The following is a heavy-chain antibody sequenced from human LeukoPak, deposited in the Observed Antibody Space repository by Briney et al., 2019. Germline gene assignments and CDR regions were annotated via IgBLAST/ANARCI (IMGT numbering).Heavy chain of an antibody. CDR2: IKHSGST. CDR3: ARSHPFGWFGELWPDGMDV. D-gene: IGHD3-10*01. V-gene: IGHV4-34*01. J-gene: IGHJ6*02. CDR1: GGSISSYY. Sequence: SETLSLTCTVSGGSISSYYWSWIRQPPGKGLEWIGEIKHSGSTNYNPSLKSRVTISVDTSKNQFSLKLSSVTAADTAVYYCARSHPFGWFGELWPDGMDVWGQGITVAVSS.